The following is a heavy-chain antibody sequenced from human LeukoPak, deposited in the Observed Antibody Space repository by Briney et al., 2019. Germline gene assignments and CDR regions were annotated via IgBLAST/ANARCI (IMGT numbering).Heavy chain of an antibody. CDR2: ISAYNGNT. D-gene: IGHD2-21*02. V-gene: IGHV1-18*01. J-gene: IGHJ3*02. CDR1: GYTFTSYG. CDR3: ARDASSPYCGGDCYSPGAFDI. Sequence: ASVKVSCKASGYTFTSYGISWVRQAPGQGPEWMGWISAYNGNTNYAQKLQGRVTMTTDTSTSTAYMELRSLRSDDTAVYYCARDASSPYCGGDCYSPGAFDIWGQGTMVTVSS.